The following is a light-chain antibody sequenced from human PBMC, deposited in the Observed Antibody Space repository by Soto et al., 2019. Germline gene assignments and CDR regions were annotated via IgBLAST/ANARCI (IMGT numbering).Light chain of an antibody. CDR2: GAS. J-gene: IGKJ1*01. CDR3: QHYNSWPWT. CDR1: QSVSSH. V-gene: IGKV3-15*01. Sequence: VLTQSPATLSVSPGESATLSCSASQSVSSHLAWYQQKPGQAPSRLIYGASTRASGSPARFSGSGSGTEFTLNISSLQTADWAFYYCQHYNSWPWTFGNGTKVEIK.